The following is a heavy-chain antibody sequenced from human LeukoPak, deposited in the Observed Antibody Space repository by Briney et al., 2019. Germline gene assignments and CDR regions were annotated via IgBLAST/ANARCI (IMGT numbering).Heavy chain of an antibody. J-gene: IGHJ3*02. Sequence: GGSLRLSCAASGFSFSSYAMSWVRQAPGKGLEWVSAISGSGGSTYYADSVKGRFTISRDNSKNTLFLEMNSLRAEDTAVYYCAKALTSGWYLDAFNIWGQGTMVTVSS. V-gene: IGHV3-23*01. D-gene: IGHD6-19*01. CDR2: ISGSGGST. CDR1: GFSFSSYA. CDR3: AKALTSGWYLDAFNI.